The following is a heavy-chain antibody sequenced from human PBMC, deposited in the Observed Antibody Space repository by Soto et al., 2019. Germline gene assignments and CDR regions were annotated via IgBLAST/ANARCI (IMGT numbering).Heavy chain of an antibody. V-gene: IGHV3-48*03. CDR1: GFSFSSYE. Sequence: PGGSLRLSCAGSGFSFSSYEMNWVRQAPGKGLEWVSYISSSGSDTYYADSVKARFTISRDNAQNSLYLQMTRLRAEDTAIYYCASLSGSYGFDPWGQGTLVIVSS. J-gene: IGHJ5*02. CDR3: ASLSGSYGFDP. CDR2: ISSSGSDT. D-gene: IGHD1-26*01.